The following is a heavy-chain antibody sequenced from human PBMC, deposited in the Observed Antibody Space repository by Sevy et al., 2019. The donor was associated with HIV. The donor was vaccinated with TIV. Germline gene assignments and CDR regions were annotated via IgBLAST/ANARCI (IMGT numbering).Heavy chain of an antibody. CDR3: ANDGRILGSGA. V-gene: IGHV3-23*01. CDR2: ICGSGGTT. J-gene: IGHJ5*02. D-gene: IGHD3-10*01. Sequence: GGSLRLSCAASGFTFSSYAMSWVRQAPGKGLEWVSAICGSGGTTYYADSVKGRFTISRDNSKNTLYLQMNSLRAEDTAVYYCANDGRILGSGAWGQGTLVTVSS. CDR1: GFTFSSYA.